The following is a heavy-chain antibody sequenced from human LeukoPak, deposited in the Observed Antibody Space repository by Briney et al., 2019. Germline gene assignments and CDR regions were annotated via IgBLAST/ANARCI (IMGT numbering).Heavy chain of an antibody. CDR1: GYTFTSYD. D-gene: IGHD3-3*01. CDR2: MNPNSGNT. V-gene: IGHV1-8*03. Sequence: GASVKVSCKASGYTFTSYDINWVRQATGQGLEWMGWMNPNSGNTGYAQKFQGRVTITRNTSISTAYMELSSLRSEDTAVYYCARGLATYYDFWSGYYPYYYYMDVWGKGTTVTVSS. J-gene: IGHJ6*03. CDR3: ARGLATYYDFWSGYYPYYYYMDV.